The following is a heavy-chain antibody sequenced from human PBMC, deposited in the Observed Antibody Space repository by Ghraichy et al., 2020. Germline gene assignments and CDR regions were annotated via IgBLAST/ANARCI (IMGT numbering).Heavy chain of an antibody. V-gene: IGHV3-23*01. D-gene: IGHD3-9*01. CDR2: INNDGGRT. CDR3: ATIPSQYSDWQNCLFDH. Sequence: GGSLRLSCAASGFTFSSHDMNWVRQAPGKGLEWVSSINNDGGRTFYTDFVKGRFTISRDNSKNTLYLQMNSLRAEDTAIYYCATIPSQYSDWQNCLFDHWGQGALVTVSS. CDR1: GFTFSSHD. J-gene: IGHJ4*02.